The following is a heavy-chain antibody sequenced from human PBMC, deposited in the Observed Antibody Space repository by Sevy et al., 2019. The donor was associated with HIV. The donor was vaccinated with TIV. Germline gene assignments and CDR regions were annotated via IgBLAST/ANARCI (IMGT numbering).Heavy chain of an antibody. Sequence: GGSLRLSCSASGFTFSSYAMHWVRQAPGKGLEYVSAISSNGGSTYYADSVKGRFTISRDNSKNPLYLQMSSLRAEDTGVDYCVKGYCTGGVCQRGVDYYYGMDVWGQGTTVTVSS. V-gene: IGHV3-64D*06. J-gene: IGHJ6*02. CDR3: VKGYCTGGVCQRGVDYYYGMDV. D-gene: IGHD2-8*02. CDR2: ISSNGGST. CDR1: GFTFSSYA.